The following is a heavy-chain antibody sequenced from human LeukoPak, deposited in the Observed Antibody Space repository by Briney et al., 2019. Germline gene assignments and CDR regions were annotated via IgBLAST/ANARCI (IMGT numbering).Heavy chain of an antibody. V-gene: IGHV1-69*05. D-gene: IGHD6-6*01. CDR2: IIPIFGTA. J-gene: IGHJ6*03. CDR1: GGTFSSYA. Sequence: ASVKVTCKASGGTFSSYAISWVRQAPGQGLEWMGRIIPIFGTANYAQKFQGRVTITTDESTSTAYMELSSLRSEDTAVYYCARVDEYSISSPYYYYYMDVWGKGTTVTVSS. CDR3: ARVDEYSISSPYYYYYMDV.